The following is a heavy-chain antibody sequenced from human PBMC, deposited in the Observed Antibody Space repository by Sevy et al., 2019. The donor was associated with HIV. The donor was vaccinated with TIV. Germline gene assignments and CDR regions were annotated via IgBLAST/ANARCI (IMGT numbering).Heavy chain of an antibody. CDR1: GFSFSTYS. CDR3: AREGVGGYSYSLDY. CDR2: ISSNGDTT. V-gene: IGHV3-64*02. Sequence: GGSLRLSCAASGFSFSTYSLHWVRQAPGQGLEFVSVISSNGDTTYYADSVKGRFTISRDNSKNTLYLQMGSLRPEDTAVYYCAREGVGGYSYSLDYGGRGTLVTVSS. J-gene: IGHJ4*02. D-gene: IGHD5-18*01.